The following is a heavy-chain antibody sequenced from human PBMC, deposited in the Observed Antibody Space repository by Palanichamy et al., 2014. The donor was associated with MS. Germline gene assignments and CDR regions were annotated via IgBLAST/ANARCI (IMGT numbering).Heavy chain of an antibody. CDR1: GYTFTDYY. CDR2: INPDSGGT. CDR3: AREVSGTYSTVKYGLDV. J-gene: IGHJ6*02. Sequence: QEQLVQSGAEVKKPGASVKVSCKASGYTFTDYYIHWVRQAPGQGLEWVGWINPDSGGTNYAQKFQARVTMTRHTSVNTAYMELYGLKSDDTAVYYCAREVSGTYSTVKYGLDVWGQGTTVVVSS. V-gene: IGHV1-2*02. D-gene: IGHD1-26*01.